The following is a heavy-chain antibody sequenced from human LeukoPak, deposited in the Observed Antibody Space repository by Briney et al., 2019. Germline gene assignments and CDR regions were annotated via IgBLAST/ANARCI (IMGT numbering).Heavy chain of an antibody. J-gene: IGHJ4*02. Sequence: GGSLRLSCAASGFTFSSYGMNWVRQAPGKGLEWVAFIRYDGTKKYYADSMRGRFTISRDNAKNSLFLQMDSLRAEDTAVYYCARDLAGHYYGSGSSFDYWGQGTLVTVSS. CDR2: IRYDGTKK. V-gene: IGHV3-30*02. CDR1: GFTFSSYG. D-gene: IGHD3-10*01. CDR3: ARDLAGHYYGSGSSFDY.